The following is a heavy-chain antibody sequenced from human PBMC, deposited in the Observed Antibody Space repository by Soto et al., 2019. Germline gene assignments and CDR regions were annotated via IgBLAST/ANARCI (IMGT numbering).Heavy chain of an antibody. D-gene: IGHD3-3*01. CDR3: ARSLRFLEWPLDY. CDR2: IYYSGST. CDR1: GGSISSYY. J-gene: IGHJ4*02. V-gene: IGHV4-59*01. Sequence: SETLSLTCTVSGGSISSYYWSWIRQPPGKGLEWIGYIYYSGSTNYNPSLKSRVTISVDTSKNQFSLKLSSVTAADTAVYYCARSLRFLEWPLDYWGQGTLVTVSS.